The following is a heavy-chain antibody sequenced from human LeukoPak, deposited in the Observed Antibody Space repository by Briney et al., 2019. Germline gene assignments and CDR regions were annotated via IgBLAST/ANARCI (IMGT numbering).Heavy chain of an antibody. Sequence: GGSLRLSCAASGFTFSSYSMNWVRQAPGKGLEWVSSISSSSSYLYYADSVKGRFTISRDNAKNSLYLQMNSLRAEDTAVYYCASAFDSSGYYPFDYWGQGTLVTVSS. V-gene: IGHV3-21*01. CDR1: GFTFSSYS. J-gene: IGHJ4*02. CDR2: ISSSSSYL. CDR3: ASAFDSSGYYPFDY. D-gene: IGHD3-22*01.